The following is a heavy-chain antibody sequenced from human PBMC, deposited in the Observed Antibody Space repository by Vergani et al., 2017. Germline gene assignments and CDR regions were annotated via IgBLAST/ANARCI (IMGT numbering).Heavy chain of an antibody. CDR1: GYTFTSYY. V-gene: IGHV1-46*01. CDR3: ARDGSD. J-gene: IGHJ4*02. CDR2: INPSGGGT. Sequence: QVQLVQSGAEVKKPGASVKVSCKPSGYTFTSYYMHGVRQAPGQGLEWMGIINPSGGGTSYAQKFQGRFTMTRDTSTSTVYMALSSLRSEDTAVYYCARDGSDWGQGTLVTVSS.